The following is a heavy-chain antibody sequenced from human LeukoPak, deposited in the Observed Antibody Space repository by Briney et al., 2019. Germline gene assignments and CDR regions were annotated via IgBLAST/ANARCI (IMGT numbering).Heavy chain of an antibody. J-gene: IGHJ3*02. Sequence: SETLSLTCTVSGGSTSSSSYYWGWIRQPPGKGLEWIGSIYYSGSTYYNPSLKSRVTISVDTSKNQFSLKLSSVTAADTAVYYCARQGKHYDSSGYGRLNAFDIWGQGTMVTVSS. V-gene: IGHV4-39*01. CDR1: GGSTSSSSYY. D-gene: IGHD3-22*01. CDR3: ARQGKHYDSSGYGRLNAFDI. CDR2: IYYSGST.